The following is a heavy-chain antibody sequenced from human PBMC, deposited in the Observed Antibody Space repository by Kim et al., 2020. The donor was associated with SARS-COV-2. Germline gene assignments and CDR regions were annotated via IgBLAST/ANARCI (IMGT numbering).Heavy chain of an antibody. Sequence: SETLSLTCTVSGGSISSYYWSWIRQPPGKGLEWIGYIYYSGSTNYNPSLKSRVTISVDTSKNQFSLKLSSVTAADTAVYYCARGSSDFHYYDSSGYYYWDYWGQGTLVTVSS. CDR1: GGSISSYY. D-gene: IGHD3-22*01. J-gene: IGHJ4*02. CDR2: IYYSGST. CDR3: ARGSSDFHYYDSSGYYYWDY. V-gene: IGHV4-59*01.